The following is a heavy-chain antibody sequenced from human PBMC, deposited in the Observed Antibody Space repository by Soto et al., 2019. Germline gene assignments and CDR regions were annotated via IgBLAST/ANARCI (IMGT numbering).Heavy chain of an antibody. CDR2: INSDGSST. CDR1: GFTFSSYW. D-gene: IGHD3-3*01. V-gene: IGHV3-74*01. CDR3: AREPRATYYDFWSGYYTGKHYYYGMDV. Sequence: GGSLRLSCAASGFTFSSYWMHWVRQAPGKGLVWVSRINSDGSSTSYADSVKGRFTISRDNAKNTLYLQMNSLRAEDTAVYYCAREPRATYYDFWSGYYTGKHYYYGMDVWGQGTTVTVSS. J-gene: IGHJ6*02.